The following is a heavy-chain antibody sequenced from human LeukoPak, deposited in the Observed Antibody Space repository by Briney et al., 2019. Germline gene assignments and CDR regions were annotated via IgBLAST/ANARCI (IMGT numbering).Heavy chain of an antibody. CDR3: ARDSGSYGPGYNWFDP. J-gene: IGHJ5*02. V-gene: IGHV4-34*01. D-gene: IGHD1-26*01. Sequence: SETLSLTCAVYGESFSEYYWSWIRQPPGKGLEWIGEINHSGGTNYNPSLKRRVTISIDTSNNQFSLKVNSVTAADTAVYYCARDSGSYGPGYNWFDPRGQGTLVTVSS. CDR2: INHSGGT. CDR1: GESFSEYY.